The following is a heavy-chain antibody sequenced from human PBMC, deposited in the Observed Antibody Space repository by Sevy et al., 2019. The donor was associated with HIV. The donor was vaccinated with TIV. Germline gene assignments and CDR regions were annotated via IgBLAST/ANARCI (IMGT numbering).Heavy chain of an antibody. V-gene: IGHV3-9*01. CDR1: GFRFSDYA. J-gene: IGHJ6*02. Sequence: GGSLRLSCAASGFRFSDYAMHWVRQAPGKGLEWVSGISWNSVSLDYADSVKGRFNISRENAKNSLYLQMNRLRSEDTALYYCAKDNRPATISNSSYYYYYGMDVWGQGTTVTVSS. CDR2: ISWNSVSL. D-gene: IGHD6-6*01. CDR3: AKDNRPATISNSSYYYYYGMDV.